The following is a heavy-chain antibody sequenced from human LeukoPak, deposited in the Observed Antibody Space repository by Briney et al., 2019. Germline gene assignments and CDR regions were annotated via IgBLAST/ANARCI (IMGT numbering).Heavy chain of an antibody. D-gene: IGHD3-22*01. CDR2: IGTSGITK. J-gene: IGHJ4*02. CDR3: GSGYQVGRFDY. V-gene: IGHV3-11*01. Sequence: GGSLRLSCAASALTLSDHYTDWIRQAPGKGLEWVSYIGTSGITKYYADSVKGRFTISRDNAKNSLYLQMNSLRAEDTAVYYSGSGYQVGRFDYWGQGALVTVSS. CDR1: ALTLSDHY.